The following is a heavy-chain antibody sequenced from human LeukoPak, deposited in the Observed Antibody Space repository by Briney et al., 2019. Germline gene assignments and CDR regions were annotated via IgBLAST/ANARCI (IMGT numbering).Heavy chain of an antibody. Sequence: SETLSLTCTVSGGSISSSSYYWGWIRQPPGKGLEWIGSIYYSGSTYYNPSLKSRVTISVDTSKKQFSLKLSSVTAADTAVYYCADLPPPQDIVVVPAAIPVPPLNPTWGQGTMVTVSS. CDR2: IYYSGST. J-gene: IGHJ3*01. CDR1: GGSISSSSYY. CDR3: ADLPPPQDIVVVPAAIPVPPLNPT. D-gene: IGHD2-2*02. V-gene: IGHV4-39*01.